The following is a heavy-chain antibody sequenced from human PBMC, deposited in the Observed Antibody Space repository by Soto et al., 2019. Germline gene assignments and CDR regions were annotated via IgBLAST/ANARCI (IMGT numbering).Heavy chain of an antibody. J-gene: IGHJ6*02. D-gene: IGHD2-2*02. CDR1: GGPIRSGGYY. Sequence: LPPTPTPSGGPIRSGGYYSPWLPQHPATGLEWPGYISYSGSTYYNPSLKSRVTISVDTSKNQFSLKLSSVTAADTAVYYCARGRTSWDIVVVPAAIGDYYYYGMDVWGQGTTVTVSS. CDR3: ARGRTSWDIVVVPAAIGDYYYYGMDV. CDR2: ISYSGST. V-gene: IGHV4-31*03.